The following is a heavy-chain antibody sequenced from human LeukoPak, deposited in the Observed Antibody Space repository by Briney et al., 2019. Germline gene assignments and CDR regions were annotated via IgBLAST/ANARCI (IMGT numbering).Heavy chain of an antibody. CDR3: AKDGVAARYLDY. Sequence: GGSLRLSCAASGFTFSSYAMSWVRQAPGKGLEWVSAISGSGGSTYYADSVKGRFTISRDNSKNTLYLQMNSLRAEDMAVYYCAKDGVAARYLDYWGQGTLVTVSS. D-gene: IGHD6-6*01. V-gene: IGHV3-23*01. CDR1: GFTFSSYA. CDR2: ISGSGGST. J-gene: IGHJ4*02.